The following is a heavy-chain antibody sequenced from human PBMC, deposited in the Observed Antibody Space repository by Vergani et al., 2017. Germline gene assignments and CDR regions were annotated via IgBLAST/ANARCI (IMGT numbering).Heavy chain of an antibody. CDR2: IYYSGST. CDR1: GGSISSGGYS. Sequence: QVQLQESGPGLVKPSQTLSLTCTVSGGSISSGGYSWSWIRQHPGKGLEWIGYIYYSGSTYYNPSLKSRVTISVDTSKNQFSLKLSSVTAADTAVYYCARDSYRPYCSSTSCYSGDAFEIWGQGTMVTVSS. CDR3: ARDSYRPYCSSTSCYSGDAFEI. V-gene: IGHV4-31*03. J-gene: IGHJ3*02. D-gene: IGHD2-2*02.